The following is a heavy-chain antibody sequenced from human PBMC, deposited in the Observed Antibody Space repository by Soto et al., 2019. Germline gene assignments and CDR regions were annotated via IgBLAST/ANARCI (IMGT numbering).Heavy chain of an antibody. CDR2: IYYSGST. J-gene: IGHJ4*02. CDR1: GGSISSSNHY. V-gene: IGHV4-39*01. D-gene: IGHD2-15*01. CDR3: ARRDCSGGSCYYY. Sequence: ASETLSLTCTVSGGSISSSNHYWAWIRQPPGKGLEWIGSIYYSGSTNYNPSLKSRVTISADTSKNQFSLKLSSVTAADTAVYYCARRDCSGGSCYYYWGQGTLVTVSS.